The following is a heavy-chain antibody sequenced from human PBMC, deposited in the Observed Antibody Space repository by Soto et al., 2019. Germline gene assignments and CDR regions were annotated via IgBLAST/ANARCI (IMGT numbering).Heavy chain of an antibody. CDR1: GYTFTSYG. D-gene: IGHD5-12*01. CDR2: ISAYNGNT. CDR3: ARNAVFDLPLPFDY. J-gene: IGHJ4*02. Sequence: ASVKVSCKAPGYTFTSYGISWVRQAPGPGLEWMGWISAYNGNTNYAQKLQGRVTMTTDTSTSTAYMELRSLRSDDTAVYYCARNAVFDLPLPFDYWGQGTLVTVSS. V-gene: IGHV1-18*01.